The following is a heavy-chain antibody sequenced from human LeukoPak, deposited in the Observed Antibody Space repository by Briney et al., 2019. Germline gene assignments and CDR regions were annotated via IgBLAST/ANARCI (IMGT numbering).Heavy chain of an antibody. J-gene: IGHJ4*02. CDR1: GYTFTSYG. D-gene: IGHD5-12*01. CDR2: ISAYNGNT. Sequence: GASVKVSCKASGYTFTSYGISWVRQAPGQGLEWMGWISAYNGNTNYAQKLQGRVTMTTDTSTSTAYTELRSLRSDDTAVYYCAREGGHIVATIPFDYWGQGTLVTVSS. CDR3: AREGGHIVATIPFDY. V-gene: IGHV1-18*01.